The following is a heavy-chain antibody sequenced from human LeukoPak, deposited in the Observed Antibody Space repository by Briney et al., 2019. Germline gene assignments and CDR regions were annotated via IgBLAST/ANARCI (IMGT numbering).Heavy chain of an antibody. D-gene: IGHD3-16*01. J-gene: IGHJ4*02. CDR2: IYYSGST. Sequence: SETLSLTCTASGGSISSYYWSWIRQPPGKGLEWIGYIYYSGSTNYNPSLKSRVTISVDTSKNQFSLKLSSVTAADTAVYYCARRPAYGNYFDYWGQGTLVTVSS. CDR3: ARRPAYGNYFDY. CDR1: GGSISSYY. V-gene: IGHV4-59*08.